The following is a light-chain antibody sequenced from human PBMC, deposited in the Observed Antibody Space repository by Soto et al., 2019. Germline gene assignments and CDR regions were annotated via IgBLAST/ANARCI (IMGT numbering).Light chain of an antibody. Sequence: DIQMTQSPSSLSASVGDRVTITCRASQSISSYLNWYQQKPGKAPKLLIYAASSLQSGVPSRFSGSETGTDFTLTISNLHPEDFATYYCQHSYSTPRTFGQGTKVEIK. CDR2: AAS. V-gene: IGKV1-39*01. CDR3: QHSYSTPRT. J-gene: IGKJ1*01. CDR1: QSISSY.